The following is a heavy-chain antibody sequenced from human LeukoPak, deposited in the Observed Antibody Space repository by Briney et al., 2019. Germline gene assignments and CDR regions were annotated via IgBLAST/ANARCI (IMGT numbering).Heavy chain of an antibody. J-gene: IGHJ2*01. V-gene: IGHV3-30*03. D-gene: IGHD3-3*01. CDR3: AVVHYDFWSGYYSLDFDL. CDR2: VSNDGSIK. Sequence: PGRSLRLSCAASGFTFSSYAMHWVRQAPGKGLEWVAVVSNDGSIKYYADSVKGRFTISRDNSKNTLYLQMDSLRADDTAVYYCAVVHYDFWSGYYSLDFDLWGRGTLVTVSS. CDR1: GFTFSSYA.